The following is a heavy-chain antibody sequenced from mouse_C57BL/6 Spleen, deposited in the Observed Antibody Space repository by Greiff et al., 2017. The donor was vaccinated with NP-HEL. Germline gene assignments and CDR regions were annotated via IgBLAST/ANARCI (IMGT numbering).Heavy chain of an antibody. Sequence: VQLQQPGAELVKPGASVKLSCKASGYTFTSYWMQWVKQRPGQGLEWIGEIDPSDSYTNYNQKFKGKATLTVDTSSSTAYMQLSSLTSEDSAVYYCARGAIYYGSAYWGQGTLVTVSA. J-gene: IGHJ3*01. V-gene: IGHV1-50*01. D-gene: IGHD1-1*01. CDR1: GYTFTSYW. CDR3: ARGAIYYGSAY. CDR2: IDPSDSYT.